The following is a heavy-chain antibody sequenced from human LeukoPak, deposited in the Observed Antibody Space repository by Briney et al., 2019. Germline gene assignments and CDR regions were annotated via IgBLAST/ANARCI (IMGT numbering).Heavy chain of an antibody. J-gene: IGHJ4*02. Sequence: GGSLRLSCAASGFTFSSYDMRWVRQAPGKGLEWVSVISGSGTSTYYADSVKGRFTISRDNSKNTLFLQMNSLRAEDTAVYYCAKDSVVVTAISPHDYWGQGTLVTVSS. CDR1: GFTFSSYD. CDR3: AKDSVVVTAISPHDY. CDR2: ISGSGTST. V-gene: IGHV3-23*01. D-gene: IGHD2-21*02.